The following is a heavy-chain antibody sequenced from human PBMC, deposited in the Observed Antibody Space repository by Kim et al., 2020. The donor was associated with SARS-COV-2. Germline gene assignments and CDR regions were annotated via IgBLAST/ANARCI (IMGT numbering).Heavy chain of an antibody. CDR3: TRIPGTNLAFWGALDV. V-gene: IGHV3-73*01. J-gene: IGHJ3*01. Sequence: GGSLRLSCAASGFTFSDSPIHWVRQASGKGLEWVGRIRSKVYRYATSYSAWVKGRFTISRDDSEMMAYMQMNSLKNEDTAVDYCTRIPGTNLAFWGALDV. CDR1: GFTFSDSP. CDR2: IRSKVYRYAT. D-gene: IGHD3-3*02.